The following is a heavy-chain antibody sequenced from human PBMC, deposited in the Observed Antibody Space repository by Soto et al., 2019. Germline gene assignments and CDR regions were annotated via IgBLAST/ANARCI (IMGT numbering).Heavy chain of an antibody. D-gene: IGHD2-2*01. CDR1: GYSFTRYG. CDR2: INGGNGNT. Sequence: QVQLVQSGAEEKKPGASVKVSCKASGYSFTRYGMHWVRQAPGQRLEWMGWINGGNGNTKYSQKFQGRVTITRDTSASTAYMELSSLTSEDTAVYYCARADGPGFVGPWGQGTLVTVSS. J-gene: IGHJ5*02. V-gene: IGHV1-3*05. CDR3: ARADGPGFVGP.